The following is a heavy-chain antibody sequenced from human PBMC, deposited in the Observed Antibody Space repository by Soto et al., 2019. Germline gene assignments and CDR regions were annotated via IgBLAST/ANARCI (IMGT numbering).Heavy chain of an antibody. Sequence: ASVKVSCKASGYTLTSFGITWVRQSPGQGLEWMGWISGYNGNTNYAQKFQGRVTVTTDTSTTTAYMDLRSLRSDDTAVYYCARVAGGYDQIYYGMDVWGQGTTVTVSS. V-gene: IGHV1-18*01. D-gene: IGHD5-12*01. J-gene: IGHJ6*02. CDR1: GYTLTSFG. CDR3: ARVAGGYDQIYYGMDV. CDR2: ISGYNGNT.